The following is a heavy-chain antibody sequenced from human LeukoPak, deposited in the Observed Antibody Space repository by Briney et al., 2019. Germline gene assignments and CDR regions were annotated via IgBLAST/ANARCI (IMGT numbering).Heavy chain of an antibody. CDR1: GFTFSSYA. CDR2: ISGSGGST. J-gene: IGHJ3*02. V-gene: IGHV3-23*01. CDR3: AKDTDSSWYPGLGAFDI. D-gene: IGHD6-13*01. Sequence: QPGGSLRLSCAASGFTFSSYAMSWVRQAPGKGLEWVSAISGSGGSTYYADSVKGRFTISRDNPKNTLYLQMNSLRAEDTAVYYCAKDTDSSWYPGLGAFDIWGQGTMVTVSS.